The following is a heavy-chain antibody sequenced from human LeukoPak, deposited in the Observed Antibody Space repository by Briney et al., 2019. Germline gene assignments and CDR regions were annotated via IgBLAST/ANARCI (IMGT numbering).Heavy chain of an antibody. CDR1: GGSISSGSYY. J-gene: IGHJ4*02. Sequence: PSETLSLTCTVSGGSISSGSYYWSWIRQPAGKGLEWIGRIYTSGSTNYNPSLKSRVTISVDTSKNQFSLKLSSVTAADTAVYYCARSYGDYLDYWGQGTLVTVSS. CDR2: IYTSGST. CDR3: ARSYGDYLDY. D-gene: IGHD4-17*01. V-gene: IGHV4-61*02.